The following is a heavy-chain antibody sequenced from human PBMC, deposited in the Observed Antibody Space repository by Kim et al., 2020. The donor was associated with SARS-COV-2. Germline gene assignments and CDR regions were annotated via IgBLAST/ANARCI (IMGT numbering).Heavy chain of an antibody. CDR2: ISAYNGNT. CDR1: GYTFTSYG. J-gene: IGHJ6*03. V-gene: IGHV1-18*01. Sequence: ASVKVSCKASGYTFTSYGISWVRQAPGQGLEWMGWISAYNGNTNYAQKLQSRVTMTTDTSTSTAYMELRSLRSDDTAVYYCARDSSGWYRYYYMDVWGKGTTVTVSS. CDR3: ARDSSGWYRYYYMDV. D-gene: IGHD6-19*01.